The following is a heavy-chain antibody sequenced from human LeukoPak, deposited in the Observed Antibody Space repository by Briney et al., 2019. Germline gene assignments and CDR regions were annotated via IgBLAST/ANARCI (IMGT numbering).Heavy chain of an antibody. CDR3: ARETIAVAGTRVRTEYFQH. J-gene: IGHJ1*01. D-gene: IGHD6-19*01. Sequence: GASVKVSCKASGGTFSSYAISWVRQAPGQGLEWMGGIIPIFGTANYAQKFQGRVTITADESTSTAYMELSSLRSEDTAVYYCARETIAVAGTRVRTEYFQHWGQGTLVTVSS. V-gene: IGHV1-69*13. CDR2: IIPIFGTA. CDR1: GGTFSSYA.